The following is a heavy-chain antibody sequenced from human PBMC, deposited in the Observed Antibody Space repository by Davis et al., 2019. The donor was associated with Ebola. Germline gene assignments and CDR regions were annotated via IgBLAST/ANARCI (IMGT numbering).Heavy chain of an antibody. CDR3: TISRIAAAGTDDY. CDR1: GFTFSGSA. J-gene: IGHJ4*02. Sequence: PGGSLRLSCAASGFTFSGSAMHWVRQASGKGLEWVGRIRSKANSYATAYAASVKGRFTISRDDSKNTAYLQMNSLKTEDTAVYYCTISRIAAAGTDDYCGQGTLVTVSS. V-gene: IGHV3-73*01. CDR2: IRSKANSYAT. D-gene: IGHD6-13*01.